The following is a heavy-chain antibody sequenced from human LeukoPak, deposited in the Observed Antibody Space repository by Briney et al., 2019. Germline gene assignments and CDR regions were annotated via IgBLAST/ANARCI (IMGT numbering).Heavy chain of an antibody. V-gene: IGHV3-74*01. CDR2: INSDGSST. J-gene: IGHJ4*02. CDR1: GFTFSSYW. CDR3: ARDRIQLWLLHY. Sequence: LTGGSLRLSCAASGFTFSSYWMHWVRQAPGKGLVWVSRINSDGSSTSYADSVKGRFTISRDNSKNTLYLQMNSLRAEDTAAYYCARDRIQLWLLHYWGQGTLVTVSS. D-gene: IGHD5-18*01.